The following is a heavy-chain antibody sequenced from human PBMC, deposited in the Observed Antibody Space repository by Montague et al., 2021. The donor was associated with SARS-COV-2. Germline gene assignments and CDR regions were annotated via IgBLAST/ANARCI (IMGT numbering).Heavy chain of an antibody. CDR1: GFTFEDYA. CDR2: ISWDSGSI. CDR3: AKVGTAAAGTTFSRYFQH. Sequence: SLRLSCAASGFTFEDYAMHWVRQASGKGLEWVSGISWDSGSIGYADSVKGRFSISRDNAENSLYLQMNSLRAEDTALYYCAKVGTAAAGTTFSRYFQHWGQGTLVTVSS. D-gene: IGHD6-13*01. V-gene: IGHV3-9*01. J-gene: IGHJ1*01.